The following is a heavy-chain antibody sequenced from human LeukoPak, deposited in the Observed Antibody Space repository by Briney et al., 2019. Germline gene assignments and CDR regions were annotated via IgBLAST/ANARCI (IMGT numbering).Heavy chain of an antibody. D-gene: IGHD3-10*01. CDR3: AKDPIGYYASGSYFY. Sequence: PGGSLRLSCAASGFTFSSYGMHWVRQAPGKGLEWVAFIRYDGSNKYNADSVKGRFTISRDNSKNTLYLQMNSLRAEDTAVYYCAKDPIGYYASGSYFYWGQGTLVTVSS. CDR1: GFTFSSYG. J-gene: IGHJ4*02. CDR2: IRYDGSNK. V-gene: IGHV3-30*02.